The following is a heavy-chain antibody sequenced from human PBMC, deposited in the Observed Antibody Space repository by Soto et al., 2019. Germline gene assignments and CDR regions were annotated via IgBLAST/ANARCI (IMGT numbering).Heavy chain of an antibody. Sequence: SETLSLTCPVSGGSISSSCYYWGWIRQPPGKGLEWIGSIYYSGTTYYNPSLKSRLTISVDTSKNQFSLKLSSVTAADTAVYYCARDWAAAGPFDYWGQGTLVTVSS. D-gene: IGHD6-13*01. J-gene: IGHJ4*02. V-gene: IGHV4-39*07. CDR2: IYYSGTT. CDR1: GGSISSSCYY. CDR3: ARDWAAAGPFDY.